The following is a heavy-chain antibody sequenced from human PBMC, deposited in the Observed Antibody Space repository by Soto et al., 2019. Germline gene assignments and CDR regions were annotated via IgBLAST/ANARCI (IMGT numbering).Heavy chain of an antibody. CDR2: INTDGSGT. V-gene: IGHV3-74*01. CDR3: ARDVQLQSFDY. D-gene: IGHD5-18*01. J-gene: IGHJ4*02. CDR1: GFTFSAYG. Sequence: GGSLRLSCEVSGFTFSAYGMHWVRQAPGKGLVWVSRINTDGSGTSYADSVKGRFTISRDNAKNTLYLQMNSLRAEDTAVYYCARDVQLQSFDYWGQGTLVTVSS.